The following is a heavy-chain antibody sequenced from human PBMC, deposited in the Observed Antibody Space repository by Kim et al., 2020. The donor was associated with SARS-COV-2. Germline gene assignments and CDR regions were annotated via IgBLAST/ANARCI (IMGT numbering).Heavy chain of an antibody. V-gene: IGHV3-7*01. CDR1: GFTFSTSW. J-gene: IGHJ5*02. CDR2: IKQDGSEK. Sequence: GGSLRLSCSASGFTFSTSWMSWVRQAPGKGLEWVANIKQDGSEKNYVDSVTGRFTISRDNAKNSLYLQMNSLRAEDTAVYYCAKGGWFGLSWGQGTLVTVSS. D-gene: IGHD3-10*01. CDR3: AKGGWFGLS.